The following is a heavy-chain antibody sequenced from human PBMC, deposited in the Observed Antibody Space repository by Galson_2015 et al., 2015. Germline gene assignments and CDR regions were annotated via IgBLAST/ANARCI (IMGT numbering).Heavy chain of an antibody. CDR1: GDSVSSNSVI. J-gene: IGHJ4*02. CDR2: TYYRSKWYI. Sequence: CAISGDSVSSNSVIWHWIRQSPSRGLEWLGRTYYRSKWYIDYAASVNSRITINPDTSKNQFSLQLNSVTPEDTAVYYCVKAPAGTYGIFQYWVQGTLVTVSS. CDR3: VKAPAGTYGIFQY. V-gene: IGHV6-1*01. D-gene: IGHD1-26*01.